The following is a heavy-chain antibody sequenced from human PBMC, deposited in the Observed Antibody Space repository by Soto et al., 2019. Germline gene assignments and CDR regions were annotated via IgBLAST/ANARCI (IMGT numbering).Heavy chain of an antibody. V-gene: IGHV3-48*02. J-gene: IGHJ3*01. CDR2: ISVGGGSI. CDR3: VRDHRWAFDF. CDR1: GFTFSSYA. D-gene: IGHD1-26*01. Sequence: EVQLVESGGGMVQPGGCLRVSCVASGFTFSSYALTWVRQAPGKGLEWVSYISVGGGSIFYADSVKGRFTISRGDATNSLYLQMNSLRDEDTAVYYCVRDHRWAFDFWGQGTMVTVSS.